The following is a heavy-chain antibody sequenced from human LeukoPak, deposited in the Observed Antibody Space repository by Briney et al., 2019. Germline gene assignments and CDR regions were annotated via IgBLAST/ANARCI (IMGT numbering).Heavy chain of an antibody. CDR1: GFTFSSYA. D-gene: IGHD3-3*02. J-gene: IGHJ3*02. CDR3: ARVRRICDI. Sequence: GGSLRLSCAASGFTFSSYAMHWVRQAPGKGLEWVAVISYDGSNKYYADSVKGRFTISRDNSKNTLYLQMNSLRAEDTAVYYCARVRRICDIWGQGTMVTVSS. V-gene: IGHV3-30-3*01. CDR2: ISYDGSNK.